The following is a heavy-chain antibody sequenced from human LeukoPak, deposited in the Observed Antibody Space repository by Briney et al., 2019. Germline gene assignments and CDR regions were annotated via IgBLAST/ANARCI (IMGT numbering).Heavy chain of an antibody. CDR1: GFTFSSYA. J-gene: IGHJ4*02. V-gene: IGHV3-23*01. D-gene: IGHD6-13*01. CDR2: ISVGGST. CDR3: AKGGAVDGTLKFDY. Sequence: GSLSLSCAASGFTFSSYAMSWVRQAPGKGLEWVSAISVGGSTYYADSMKGRFTLSRDNSKNTLYMQMNSLRAEDTAMYYCAKGGAVDGTLKFDYWGQGTLVTVSS.